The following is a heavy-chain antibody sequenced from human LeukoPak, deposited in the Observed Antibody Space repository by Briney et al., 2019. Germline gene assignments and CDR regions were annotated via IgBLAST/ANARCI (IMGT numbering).Heavy chain of an antibody. CDR2: VYYSGST. Sequence: SETLSLTCTVSGGSISSSSYYGCWIRQPPGKGVEWIGGVYYSGSTYYTPSLKSPVPISVDTSKNQFSLTLSSVTAADTAVYYCARHFSCSRTSCYAFDIWGQGTMVTVSS. V-gene: IGHV4-39*01. J-gene: IGHJ3*02. CDR3: ARHFSCSRTSCYAFDI. CDR1: GGSISSSSYY. D-gene: IGHD2-2*01.